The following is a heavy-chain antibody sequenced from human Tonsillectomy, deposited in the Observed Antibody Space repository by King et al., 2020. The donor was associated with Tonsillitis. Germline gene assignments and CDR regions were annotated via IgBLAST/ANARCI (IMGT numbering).Heavy chain of an antibody. D-gene: IGHD3-9*01. J-gene: IGHJ5*02. CDR1: GFTFSSYA. Sequence: VQLVESGGGLVQPGGSLRLSCSASGFTFSSYAMHWVRQAPGKGLEYVSAISSNGGSTYYADSVKGRFTISRDNSKNTLYLQMSSLRAEDTAVYYCVKPGVVGRYYVISNWFDPWGQGTLVTVSS. CDR2: ISSNGGST. CDR3: VKPGVVGRYYVISNWFDP. V-gene: IGHV3-64D*06.